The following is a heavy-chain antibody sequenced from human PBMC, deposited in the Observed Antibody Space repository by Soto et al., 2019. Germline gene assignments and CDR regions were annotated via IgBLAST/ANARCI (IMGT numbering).Heavy chain of an antibody. CDR1: GGSISGYY. CDR2: IYSDGTT. J-gene: IGHJ5*02. Sequence: SETLSLTCIVSGGSISGYYWSWIRQPAGKELEWIGRIYSDGTTNYNPSLKGRGTMSVDTSKKQISLKLTSVTAADTAMYYCARDRGYRAGSFGSWGQGVLVTVSS. D-gene: IGHD5-18*01. CDR3: ARDRGYRAGSFGS. V-gene: IGHV4-4*07.